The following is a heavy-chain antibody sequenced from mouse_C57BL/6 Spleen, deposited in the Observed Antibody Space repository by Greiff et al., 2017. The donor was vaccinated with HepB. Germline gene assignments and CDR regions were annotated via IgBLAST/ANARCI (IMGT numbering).Heavy chain of an antibody. CDR1: GYTFTEYT. V-gene: IGHV1-62-2*01. Sequence: VQLQQSGAELVKPGASVKLSCKASGYTFTEYTIHWVKQRPGQGLEWIGWFYPGSGSIKYNENFKDKATLTADKSSSTAYMELSRLTSEDSAVYYCARHEGGNGYFDVWGTGTTVTVSS. CDR2: FYPGSGSI. D-gene: IGHD6-1*01. J-gene: IGHJ1*03. CDR3: ARHEGGNGYFDV.